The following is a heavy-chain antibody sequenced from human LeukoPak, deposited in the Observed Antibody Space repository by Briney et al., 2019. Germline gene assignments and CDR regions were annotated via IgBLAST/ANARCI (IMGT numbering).Heavy chain of an antibody. V-gene: IGHV3-20*01. J-gene: IGHJ4*02. CDR1: GFTFDDYG. Sequence: PGGSLRLSCAASGFTFDDYGMSWIRQAPGKGLEWVSGINWNGGSTGYADSVKGRFTISRDNAKNSLYLQMNSLRAEDTALYHCARGSGYDYFAFDYWGQGTLVTVSS. D-gene: IGHD5-12*01. CDR2: INWNGGST. CDR3: ARGSGYDYFAFDY.